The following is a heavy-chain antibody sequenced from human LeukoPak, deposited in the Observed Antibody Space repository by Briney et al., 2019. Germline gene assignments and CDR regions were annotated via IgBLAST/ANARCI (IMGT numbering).Heavy chain of an antibody. CDR2: IYTSGST. J-gene: IGHJ3*02. CDR3: ARDRGSGSYHLDAFDI. CDR1: GGSISSYY. V-gene: IGHV4-4*07. Sequence: PSETLSLTCTVSGGSISSYYWSWIRQPAGKGLEWIGRIYTSGSTNYNPSLKSRVTMSVDTSKNQFSLKLSSVTAADTAIYYCARDRGSGSYHLDAFDIWGPGTMVTVSS. D-gene: IGHD3-10*01.